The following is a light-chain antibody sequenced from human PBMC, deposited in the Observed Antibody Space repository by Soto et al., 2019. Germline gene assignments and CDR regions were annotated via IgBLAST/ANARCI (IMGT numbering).Light chain of an antibody. Sequence: QSVLTQPASVSGSPGQSITISCTGTSSDVGSYNLVSWYQQHPGKAPKVIICEGSKRPSGVSNRFSGSKSGNTASLTISGLQAEDEADYYCCSYAGSTTLEVFGTGTKLTVL. CDR1: SSDVGSYNL. CDR2: EGS. J-gene: IGLJ1*01. CDR3: CSYAGSTTLEV. V-gene: IGLV2-23*01.